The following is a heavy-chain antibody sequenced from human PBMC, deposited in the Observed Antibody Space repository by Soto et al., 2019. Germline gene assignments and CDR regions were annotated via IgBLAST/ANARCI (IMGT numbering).Heavy chain of an antibody. D-gene: IGHD3-3*01. V-gene: IGHV3-23*01. CDR2: ISGSGGST. CDR1: GSPFSGNA. CDR3: ANVATEPPLYYDVGMDV. J-gene: IGHJ6*02. Sequence: EVQLLESGGGLVQPGGSLRSSCAAFGSPFSGNALAGVAKPQGKGLGWVQAISGSGGSTYYADSVKGRFTISRDNSKNTLYLQMNSLRAEDTAVYYCANVATEPPLYYDVGMDVWGQGTTVTVSS.